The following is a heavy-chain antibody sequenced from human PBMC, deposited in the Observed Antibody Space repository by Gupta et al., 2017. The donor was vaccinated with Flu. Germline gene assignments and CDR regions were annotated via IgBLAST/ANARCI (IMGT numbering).Heavy chain of an antibody. D-gene: IGHD2-21*01. J-gene: IGHJ4*02. Sequence: EVQLVESGGGLVQPGGSLRLSCAASGFAFGDYSLNWVRQSPGKGLEWVSYISINEQWYADSVKGRFTISRDNVKNSLHLEMNSLRVEDTAVYYCARDRDWAFDYWGQGTLVTVSS. V-gene: IGHV3-48*01. CDR3: ARDRDWAFDY. CDR2: ISINEQ. CDR1: GFAFGDYS.